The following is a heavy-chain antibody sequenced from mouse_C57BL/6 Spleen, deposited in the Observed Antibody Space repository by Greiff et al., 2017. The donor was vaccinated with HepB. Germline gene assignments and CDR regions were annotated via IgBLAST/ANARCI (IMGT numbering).Heavy chain of an antibody. J-gene: IGHJ3*01. CDR1: GYTFTSYW. Sequence: EVQLQQSGTVLARPGASVKMSCKTSGYTFTSYWMHWVKQRPGQGLEWIGAIYPGNSGTSYNEKFKGKAKLTAVTSASTAYMELSSLTNEDSAVYYCTRSVYDDYPWFAYWGQGTLVTVSA. D-gene: IGHD2-4*01. V-gene: IGHV1-5*01. CDR3: TRSVYDDYPWFAY. CDR2: IYPGNSGT.